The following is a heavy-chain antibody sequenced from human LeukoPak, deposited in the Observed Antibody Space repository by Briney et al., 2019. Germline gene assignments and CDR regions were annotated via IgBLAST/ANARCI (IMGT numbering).Heavy chain of an antibody. J-gene: IGHJ4*02. CDR3: AKNRVLRDDGWVFDY. Sequence: GGSLRLSCAASEFTFSYYDMSWVRQAPGKGLEWVSTISGSGGSTYYADSVKGRFTVSRANSKNTLYLQMNSLRAEDTAVYYCAKNRVLRDDGWVFDYWGQGTLVTVSS. CDR1: EFTFSYYD. D-gene: IGHD5-24*01. V-gene: IGHV3-23*01. CDR2: ISGSGGST.